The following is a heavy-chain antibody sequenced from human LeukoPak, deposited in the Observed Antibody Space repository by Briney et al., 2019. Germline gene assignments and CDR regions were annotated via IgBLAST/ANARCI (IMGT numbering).Heavy chain of an antibody. Sequence: PSETLSLTCAVSGYSISSGYCWGWIRQPPGKGLEWIGSIFHSGSTYYNPSLKSRVTISVDTSKNQFSLKLTSVTAADTAVYYCARRPLCNSTSCRRFDYWGQGTLVTVSS. CDR3: ARRPLCNSTSCRRFDY. D-gene: IGHD2-2*01. CDR2: IFHSGST. J-gene: IGHJ4*02. V-gene: IGHV4-38-2*01. CDR1: GYSISSGYC.